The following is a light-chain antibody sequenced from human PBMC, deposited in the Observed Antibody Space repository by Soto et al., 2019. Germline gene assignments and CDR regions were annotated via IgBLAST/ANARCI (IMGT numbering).Light chain of an antibody. Sequence: DIQMTQSPSSLSASVGGRVSITCQASQDIRTSLSWFQQKPGRAPKLLIYGASNLETGVPSRFRGSVSRTEFTFTISSQRAGEMATYYCEHYHNLPPFSFGAGTKVDIQ. CDR2: GAS. CDR1: QDIRTS. J-gene: IGKJ3*01. CDR3: EHYHNLPPFS. V-gene: IGKV1-33*01.